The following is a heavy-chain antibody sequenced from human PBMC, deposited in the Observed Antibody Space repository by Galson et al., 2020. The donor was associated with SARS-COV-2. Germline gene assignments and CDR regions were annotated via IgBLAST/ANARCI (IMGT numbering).Heavy chain of an antibody. D-gene: IGHD3-9*01. CDR1: GYTFANYD. V-gene: IGHV1-8*03. Sequence: ASVKVSCEASGYTFANYDVNWVRQATGQGLEWMGWMNPKSGNTDYAQRFQGRVTITRDTSINTAYLELSSLRSEDTAVYYCARASKHYNFLTGYLNYYYYYMDVWGTGTTVTISS. J-gene: IGHJ6*03. CDR2: MNPKSGNT. CDR3: ARASKHYNFLTGYLNYYYYYMDV.